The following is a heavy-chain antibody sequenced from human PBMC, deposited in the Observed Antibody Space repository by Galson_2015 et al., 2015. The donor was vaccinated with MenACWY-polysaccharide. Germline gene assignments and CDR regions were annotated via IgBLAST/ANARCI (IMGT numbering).Heavy chain of an antibody. V-gene: IGHV3-7*01. CDR3: GRHFDWAFDY. J-gene: IGHJ4*02. D-gene: IGHD2-21*01. Sequence: LRLSCAASGFTFNNYAVSWVRQAPGKGLEWVANINPDGSDKYYVDSVKGRFIISRDNAKNSVYLQMNGLRVEDTAMYYCGRHFDWAFDYRGQGALVTVSS. CDR1: GFTFNNYA. CDR2: INPDGSDK.